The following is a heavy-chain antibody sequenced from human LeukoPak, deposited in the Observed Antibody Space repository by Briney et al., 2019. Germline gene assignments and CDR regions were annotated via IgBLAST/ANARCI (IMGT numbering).Heavy chain of an antibody. V-gene: IGHV3-11*01. CDR1: GFTLSDYH. Sequence: GGSLRLSCAVSGFTLSDYHMNWIRQAPGKGLEWVSYISARGAAIYYADSVKGRFTISRDDPDNSLYLQMNSLRAEDTAVYYCAKWGPVVVPAPYYYYYGMDVWGQGTTVTVSS. D-gene: IGHD2-2*01. J-gene: IGHJ6*02. CDR3: AKWGPVVVPAPYYYYYGMDV. CDR2: ISARGAAI.